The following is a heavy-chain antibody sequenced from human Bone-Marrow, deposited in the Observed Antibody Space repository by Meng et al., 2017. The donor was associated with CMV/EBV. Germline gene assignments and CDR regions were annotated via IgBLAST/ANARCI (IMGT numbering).Heavy chain of an antibody. Sequence: ASVKVSCKASGYTFTGYYMHWVRQAPGQGLEWMGWINPNSGGTNCAQKFQGRVTMTRDTSISTAYMELSRLRSDDTAVYYCARDRDWIYAASNYYYYYGMDVWGQGTTVTVSS. J-gene: IGHJ6*02. CDR3: ARDRDWIYAASNYYYYYGMDV. V-gene: IGHV1-2*02. CDR2: INPNSGGT. CDR1: GYTFTGYY. D-gene: IGHD2-2*03.